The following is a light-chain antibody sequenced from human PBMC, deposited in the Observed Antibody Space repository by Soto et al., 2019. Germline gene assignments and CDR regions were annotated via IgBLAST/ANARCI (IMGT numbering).Light chain of an antibody. CDR1: QSVGSY. J-gene: IGKJ4*01. V-gene: IGKV3-11*01. CDR3: QQRAKWPSLT. CDR2: GAS. Sequence: EIVLTQSPATLSLSPGERATLSCRASQSVGSYLAWYQQKPGQAPRLLIYGASNRATGIPARFSGSGSGTDFTLTINSLEPEDFAVYYCQQRAKWPSLTFGGGTKVDI.